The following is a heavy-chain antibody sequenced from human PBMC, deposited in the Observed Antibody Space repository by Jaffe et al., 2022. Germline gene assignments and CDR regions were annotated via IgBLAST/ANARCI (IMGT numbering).Heavy chain of an antibody. CDR3: ARDLERLEPHEGDAFDI. CDR2: IKQDGSEK. CDR1: GFTFSSYW. J-gene: IGHJ3*02. D-gene: IGHD1-1*01. V-gene: IGHV3-7*01. Sequence: EVQLVESGGGLVQPGGSLRLSCAASGFTFSSYWMSWVRQAPGKGLEWVANIKQDGSEKYYVDSVKGRFTISRDNAKNSLYLQMNSLRAEDTAVYYCARDLERLEPHEGDAFDIWGQGTMVTVSS.